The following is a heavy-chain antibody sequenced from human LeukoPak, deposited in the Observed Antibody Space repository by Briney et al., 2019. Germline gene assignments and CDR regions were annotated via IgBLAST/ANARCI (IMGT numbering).Heavy chain of an antibody. CDR3: ARDRGWELRWFELDY. D-gene: IGHD1-26*01. Sequence: ASVKVSCKASGYTFTGYYMHWVRQAPGQGLEWMGIINPSGGSTSYAQKFQGRVTMTRDMSTSTVYMELSSLRSEDTAVYYCARDRGWELRWFELDYWGQGTLVTVSS. CDR1: GYTFTGYY. J-gene: IGHJ4*02. CDR2: INPSGGST. V-gene: IGHV1-46*01.